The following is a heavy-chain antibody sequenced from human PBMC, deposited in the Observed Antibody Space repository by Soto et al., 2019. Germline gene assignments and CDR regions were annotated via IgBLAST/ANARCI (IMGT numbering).Heavy chain of an antibody. D-gene: IGHD1-26*01. CDR2: IIPIFGTT. CDR1: GGTFSTYA. CDR3: ARGVGAYYFAY. Sequence: QVQLVQSGAEVKKPGSSVKVSCKASGGTFSTYAITWVRQAPGQGLEWLGGIIPIFGTTDYARKFQGRVTITAAEATSTVFIELSRLTSEDTAVYYCARGVGAYYFAYWGQGTLVTVSS. J-gene: IGHJ4*02. V-gene: IGHV1-69*01.